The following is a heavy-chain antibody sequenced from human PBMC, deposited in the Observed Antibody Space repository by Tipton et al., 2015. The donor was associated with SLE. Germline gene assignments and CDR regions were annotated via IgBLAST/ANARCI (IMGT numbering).Heavy chain of an antibody. Sequence: TLSLTCTVSGGSISSSNYYWGWIRQPPGKGLEWIGSIFYSGYTYYNPSLKSRVTISVDTSKNQFSLKLSSVTAADTAVYYCARLPTGFPNWFDPWGQGTLVTVSS. CDR1: GGSISSSNYY. CDR2: IFYSGYT. J-gene: IGHJ5*02. V-gene: IGHV4-39*01. CDR3: ARLPTGFPNWFDP. D-gene: IGHD4-17*01.